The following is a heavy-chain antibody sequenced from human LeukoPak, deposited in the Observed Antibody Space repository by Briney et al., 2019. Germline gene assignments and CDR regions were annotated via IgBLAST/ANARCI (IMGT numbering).Heavy chain of an antibody. D-gene: IGHD4-17*01. Sequence: GGSLRLSCAASGFTFSSYSMNWVRQAPGKGLEWISYTSSSGSTINYADSVKGRFTISRDSAKNSLYLQVNSLRDEDTAVYYCARDRDSGDYTAAPGDYWGQGTLVTVSS. J-gene: IGHJ4*02. V-gene: IGHV3-48*02. CDR3: ARDRDSGDYTAAPGDY. CDR2: TSSSGSTI. CDR1: GFTFSSYS.